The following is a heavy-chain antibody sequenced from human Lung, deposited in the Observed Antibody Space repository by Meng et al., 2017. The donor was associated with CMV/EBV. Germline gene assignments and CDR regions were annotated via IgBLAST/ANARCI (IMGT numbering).Heavy chain of an antibody. D-gene: IGHD6-19*01. CDR2: VNPISDDT. CDR1: GYSFSGFY. Sequence: VHLVQSGAEVKMPGASVKISCPASGYSFSGFYLNWARQAPGHGLEWLGRVNPISDDTHLAQKFEGRITVTRGATINSAFMELTRLRPDDTAVYYCAKSSDNGWSSWGPGTLVTVSS. V-gene: IGHV1-2*06. J-gene: IGHJ4*01. CDR3: AKSSDNGWSS.